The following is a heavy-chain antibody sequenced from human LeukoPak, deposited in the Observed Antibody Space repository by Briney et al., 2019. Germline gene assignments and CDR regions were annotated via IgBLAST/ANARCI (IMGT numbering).Heavy chain of an antibody. CDR1: GFSFETYD. CDR3: ARAIGGPSGTYYNY. CDR2: VGATGET. D-gene: IGHD1-26*01. J-gene: IGHJ4*02. V-gene: IGHV3-13*01. Sequence: GGSLRLSCAAFGFSFETYDMHWVRQPTGKGLEWASAVGATGETYYPDSVKDRFTISRENAKNSLYLQMNSLRVEDTAVYYCARAIGGPSGTYYNYWGQGTLVTVSS.